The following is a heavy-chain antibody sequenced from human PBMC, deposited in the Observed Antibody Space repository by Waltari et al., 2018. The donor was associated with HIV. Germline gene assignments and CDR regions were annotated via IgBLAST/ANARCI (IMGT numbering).Heavy chain of an antibody. CDR3: ARPGLAYCGGDCYYHF. Sequence: VHLVQSGTEVKKPGGSLTISCKASGYRVTTYWLPWVRQRPGKGLAWMGIVYPGDSETRYSPSFEGQVTISVDKSIATAYLQWSSLKASDSAVYYCARPGLAYCGGDCYYHFWGQGTLVSVSS. CDR2: VYPGDSET. D-gene: IGHD2-21*02. V-gene: IGHV5-51*01. J-gene: IGHJ4*02. CDR1: GYRVTTYW.